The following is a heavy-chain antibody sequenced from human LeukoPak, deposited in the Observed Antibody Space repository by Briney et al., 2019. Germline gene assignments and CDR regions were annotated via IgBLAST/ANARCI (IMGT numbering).Heavy chain of an antibody. J-gene: IGHJ4*02. CDR2: IYSGGST. D-gene: IGHD4-17*01. V-gene: IGHV3-53*01. CDR3: ARAFHGAVDY. CDR1: GFTVSSNY. Sequence: GGSLRLSCAASGFTVSSNYMSWVRQAPGKGLEWVSVIYSGGSTYYADSVKGRFTISRDNSKNTLYLQMNSLRAEDTAVYCCARAFHGAVDYWGQGTLVTVSS.